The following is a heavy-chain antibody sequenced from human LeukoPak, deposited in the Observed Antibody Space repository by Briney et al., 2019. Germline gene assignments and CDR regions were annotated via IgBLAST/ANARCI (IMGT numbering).Heavy chain of an antibody. D-gene: IGHD6-13*01. Sequence: GESLRLSCAASGFTFSSYWMHWVRQAPGKGLVWVSRINSDGSSTSYADSVKGRFTISRDNAKNTLYLQMNSLRAEDTAVYYCARDRGTKKPGIIEYWGQGTLVTVSS. CDR2: INSDGSST. CDR1: GFTFSSYW. J-gene: IGHJ4*02. CDR3: ARDRGTKKPGIIEY. V-gene: IGHV3-74*01.